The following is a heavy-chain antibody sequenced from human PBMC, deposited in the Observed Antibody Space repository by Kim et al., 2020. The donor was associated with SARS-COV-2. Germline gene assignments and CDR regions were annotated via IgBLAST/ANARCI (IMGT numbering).Heavy chain of an antibody. J-gene: IGHJ6*03. V-gene: IGHV3-23*01. D-gene: IGHD4-17*01. CDR3: AKDGHYTDLYYYMDV. Sequence: ADSVKGRFTISRDNSKTTLYLQMNSLRAEDTAVYYCAKDGHYTDLYYYMDVWGKGTTVTVSS.